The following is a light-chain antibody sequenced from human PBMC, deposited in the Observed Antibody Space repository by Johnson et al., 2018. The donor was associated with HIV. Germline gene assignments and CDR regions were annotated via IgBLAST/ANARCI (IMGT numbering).Light chain of an antibody. Sequence: QSVLTQPPSVSAAPGQKVTISCSGSSSNIGNNYVSWYQQLPGTAPKLLIYDNHKRHSGIPDRFSGSKSGTSATLGITGLQTGDEADYYCETWDSSLSGVFGTGTKVTVL. J-gene: IGLJ1*01. CDR3: ETWDSSLSGV. V-gene: IGLV1-51*01. CDR1: SSNIGNNY. CDR2: DNH.